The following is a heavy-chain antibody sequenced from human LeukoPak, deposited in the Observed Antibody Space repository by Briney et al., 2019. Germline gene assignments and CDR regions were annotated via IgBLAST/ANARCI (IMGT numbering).Heavy chain of an antibody. CDR1: GGSVRSYY. Sequence: PSETLSLTCTVSGGSVRSYYWTWMRQPPGKELEWLGYIYYTGTTNYNPSLKSRLTISVDTSKDHFPLKLSSVTAADTAVYYCAREVTGTSGSFDYWGQGALVTVSS. CDR2: IYYTGTT. D-gene: IGHD6-19*01. J-gene: IGHJ4*02. V-gene: IGHV4-59*02. CDR3: AREVTGTSGSFDY.